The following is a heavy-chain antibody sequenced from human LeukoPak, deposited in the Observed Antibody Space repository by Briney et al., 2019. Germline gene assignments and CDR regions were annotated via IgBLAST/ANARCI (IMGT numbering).Heavy chain of an antibody. CDR2: ISGGGGST. CDR1: GFTFSSCA. D-gene: IGHD3-22*01. V-gene: IGHV3-23*01. CDR3: AKSRYYYDSSGHVFDY. Sequence: GGSLRLSCAASGFTFSSCAMNWVRQAPGTGLEWVSAISGGGGSTYYADSVKGRFTISRDNSKNTLYLQMNSLRAEDTAVYYCAKSRYYYDSSGHVFDYWGQGTLVTVSS. J-gene: IGHJ4*02.